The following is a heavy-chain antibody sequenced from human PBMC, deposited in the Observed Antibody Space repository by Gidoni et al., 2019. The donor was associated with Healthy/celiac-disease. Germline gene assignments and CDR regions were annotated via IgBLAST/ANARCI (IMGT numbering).Heavy chain of an antibody. CDR2: ISSSSSYI. Sequence: EVQLVESGGGLVKPGGSLRLSCAASGFTFSSYSMNWVRQAPGKGLEWVSSISSSSSYIYYADSVKGRFTISRDNAKNSLYLQMNSLRAEDTAVYYCAREYYYDSSGYSLYWYFDLWGRGTLVTVSS. J-gene: IGHJ2*01. D-gene: IGHD3-22*01. CDR1: GFTFSSYS. V-gene: IGHV3-21*01. CDR3: AREYYYDSSGYSLYWYFDL.